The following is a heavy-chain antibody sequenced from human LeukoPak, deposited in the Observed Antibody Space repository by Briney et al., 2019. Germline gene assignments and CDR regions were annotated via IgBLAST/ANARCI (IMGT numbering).Heavy chain of an antibody. CDR2: INCDGSST. V-gene: IGHV3-74*01. J-gene: IGHJ6*02. CDR1: GFTFSSYW. D-gene: IGHD5-18*01. Sequence: GGSLRLSCAASGFTFSSYWMHWVRQAPGKGLVWVSRINCDGSSTSYADSVKGRFTISRDNAKNTLYLQMNSLRAEDTAVYYCARDQESRGYSYGYPFRYYYYYGMDVWGQGTTVTVSS. CDR3: ARDQESRGYSYGYPFRYYYYYGMDV.